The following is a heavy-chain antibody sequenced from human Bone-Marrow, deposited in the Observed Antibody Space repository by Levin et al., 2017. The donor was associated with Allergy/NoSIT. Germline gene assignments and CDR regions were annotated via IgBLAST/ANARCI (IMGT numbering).Heavy chain of an antibody. CDR2: ISNSGGAI. CDR3: ARADIVATRDYYYYGMDV. V-gene: IGHV3-11*01. D-gene: IGHD5-12*01. Sequence: GGSLRLSCAASGFTFSDYYMTWIRQAPGKGLEWISYISNSGGAIYYADSVRGRFTISRDNAKNSLYLQMNSLRAEDTAVFYCARADIVATRDYYYYGMDVWGQGTTVTVSS. CDR1: GFTFSDYY. J-gene: IGHJ6*02.